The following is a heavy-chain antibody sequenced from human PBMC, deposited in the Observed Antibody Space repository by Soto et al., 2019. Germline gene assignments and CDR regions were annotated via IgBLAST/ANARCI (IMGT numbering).Heavy chain of an antibody. V-gene: IGHV3-74*01. CDR2: ISGDGGTT. Sequence: EVQLVESGGDLVQRGGSLRLSCAASGFPFRSYRMHWVRHTPGKGLDWVARISGDGGTTYYADSVTGRFTVYRDNAKNTLSLQISGLRAEDTAVYYCAREYYGLLTGYYTDYWGQGTLVSVSS. J-gene: IGHJ4*02. D-gene: IGHD3-9*01. CDR3: AREYYGLLTGYYTDY. CDR1: GFPFRSYR.